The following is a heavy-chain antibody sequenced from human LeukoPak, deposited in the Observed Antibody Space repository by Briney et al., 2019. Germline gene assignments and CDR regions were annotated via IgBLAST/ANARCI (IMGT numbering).Heavy chain of an antibody. Sequence: GGSLRLSCSASGFTFSSYAMHRVRQAPGKGLEYVSAISSNGGSTYYADSVKGRFTISRDNSKNTLYLQMSSLRAEDTAVYYCVKEGGKLWFGELDYWGQGTLVTVSS. CDR3: VKEGGKLWFGELDY. V-gene: IGHV3-64D*06. CDR1: GFTFSSYA. D-gene: IGHD3-10*01. J-gene: IGHJ4*02. CDR2: ISSNGGST.